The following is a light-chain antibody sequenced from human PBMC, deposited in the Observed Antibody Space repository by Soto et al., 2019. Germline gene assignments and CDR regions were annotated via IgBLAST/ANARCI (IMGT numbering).Light chain of an antibody. Sequence: EIVVTQSPATLSVSPGETVTLSCRASQSVSSMLAWYQKTPGQAPRLLIYGASTRATGIPARFSGSESGTEITLTISSLQSEDSAVYYCQQYNGWPPHTFGQGTKLEIK. CDR1: QSVSSM. CDR2: GAS. J-gene: IGKJ2*01. V-gene: IGKV3-15*01. CDR3: QQYNGWPPHT.